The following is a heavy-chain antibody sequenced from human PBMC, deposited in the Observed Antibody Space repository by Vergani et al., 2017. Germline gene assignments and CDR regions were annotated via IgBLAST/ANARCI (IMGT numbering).Heavy chain of an antibody. CDR3: AALHCSRTSCYRGGFGYYYYYMDV. V-gene: IGHV1-69*11. Sequence: QVQLVQSGAEVKKPGSSVKVSCKASGGTFSSYAISWVRQAPGQGLEWMGRIIPILGTANYAQKFQGRVTITADESTSTAYMERSSLRSEDTAVYYCAALHCSRTSCYRGGFGYYYYYMDVWGKGTTVTVSS. CDR1: GGTFSSYA. D-gene: IGHD2-2*01. CDR2: IIPILGTA. J-gene: IGHJ6*03.